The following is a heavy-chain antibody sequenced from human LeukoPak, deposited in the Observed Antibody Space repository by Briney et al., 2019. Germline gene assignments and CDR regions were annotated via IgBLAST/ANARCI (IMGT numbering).Heavy chain of an antibody. D-gene: IGHD6-13*01. CDR2: IGTAGDT. Sequence: GGSLRLSCATSGFTFSNFDLHWVRQATGEGLEWVSAIGTAGDTYYPDSVKGRFTISRDNAKNSFYLRMNNLRAGDTAVYYCSRGGAPAGYAYDIWGHGTVVTVSS. CDR1: GFTFSNFD. V-gene: IGHV3-13*01. J-gene: IGHJ3*02. CDR3: SRGGAPAGYAYDI.